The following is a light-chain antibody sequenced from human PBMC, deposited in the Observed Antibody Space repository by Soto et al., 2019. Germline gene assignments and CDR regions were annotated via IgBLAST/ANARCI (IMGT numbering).Light chain of an antibody. CDR2: DVS. J-gene: IGLJ1*01. CDR3: YSYTSSSTYV. CDR1: SSVVGAYNY. V-gene: IGLV2-14*01. Sequence: QSVLTRPASVSGAPGQSITISCTGTSSVVGAYNYVSWYQQHPAKVPKLMIYDVSNRPSGVSDRFSGSKSGNTASLTISGLQAEDEADYYCYSYTSSSTYVFGTGTKVTVL.